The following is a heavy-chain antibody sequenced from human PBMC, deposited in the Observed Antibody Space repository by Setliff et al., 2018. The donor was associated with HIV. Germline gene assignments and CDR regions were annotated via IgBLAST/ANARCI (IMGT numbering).Heavy chain of an antibody. V-gene: IGHV3-7*03. Sequence: PGGSLRLSCAASGFTISNDWMSWVRQAPGRGLEWVANVKQDGLDKSYADSVRGRFTISRDNAKKSLYLQMESLRAEDTAIYYCASQFLDVDNNYSPALGHWGQGTLVTVSS. J-gene: IGHJ4*02. CDR2: VKQDGLDK. D-gene: IGHD2-21*01. CDR3: ASQFLDVDNNYSPALGH. CDR1: GFTISNDW.